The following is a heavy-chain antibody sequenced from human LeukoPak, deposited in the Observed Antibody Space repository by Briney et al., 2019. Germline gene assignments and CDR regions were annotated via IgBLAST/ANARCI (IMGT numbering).Heavy chain of an antibody. CDR2: INPNSGGT. CDR3: ARAEDYGMDV. J-gene: IGHJ6*02. Sequence: ASVKVSCKASGYTFTGYYMHWVRQAPGQGLEWMGWINPNSGGTNYAQKFQGWVTMTRDTSIGTAYMELSRLRSDDTAVYYYARAEDYGMDVWGQGTTVTVSS. V-gene: IGHV1-2*04. CDR1: GYTFTGYY.